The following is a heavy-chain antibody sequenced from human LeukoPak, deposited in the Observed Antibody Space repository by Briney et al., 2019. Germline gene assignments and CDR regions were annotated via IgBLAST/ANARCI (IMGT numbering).Heavy chain of an antibody. D-gene: IGHD2-15*01. CDR3: AKLGYCSGGSCYSSVVDY. Sequence: GGSLRLSCVASGFPFSSYWMTWVRQAPGKGLEWVAVISYDGSNKYYADSVKGRFTISRDNSKNTLYLQMNSLRAEDTAVYYCAKLGYCSGGSCYSSVVDYWGQGTLVTVSS. J-gene: IGHJ4*02. CDR1: GFPFSSYW. CDR2: ISYDGSNK. V-gene: IGHV3-30*18.